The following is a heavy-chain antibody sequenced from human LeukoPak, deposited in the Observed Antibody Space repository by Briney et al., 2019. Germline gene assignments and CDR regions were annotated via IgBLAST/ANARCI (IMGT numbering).Heavy chain of an antibody. J-gene: IGHJ4*02. D-gene: IGHD3-9*01. V-gene: IGHV4-34*01. CDR2: IKHSGST. CDR1: GGSFSGYY. Sequence: SETLSLTCAVYGGSFSGYYWSWIRQPPGKGLEWIGEIKHSGSTNYNPSLKSRVTISVDTSKNQFSLKLSSVTAADTAVYYCARGNDILTGYGLWGQGTLVTVSS. CDR3: ARGNDILTGYGL.